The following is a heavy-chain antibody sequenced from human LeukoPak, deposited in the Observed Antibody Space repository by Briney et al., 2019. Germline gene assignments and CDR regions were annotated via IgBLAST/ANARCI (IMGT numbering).Heavy chain of an antibody. CDR3: ARSGVDTGVITPTNYYHYGLDV. Sequence: GGSLRLSCAASGFTFSSYGMHWVRQAPGKGLEWVALISYDGINRYYADSVKGRFTISRDNSKNTLSLQMNSLRAEDTAVYYCARSGVDTGVITPTNYYHYGLDVWGQGTTVTVSS. J-gene: IGHJ6*02. CDR2: ISYDGINR. D-gene: IGHD5-18*01. V-gene: IGHV3-30*03. CDR1: GFTFSSYG.